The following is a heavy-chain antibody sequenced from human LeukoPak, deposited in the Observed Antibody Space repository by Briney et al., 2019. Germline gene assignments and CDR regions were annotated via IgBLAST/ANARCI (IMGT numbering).Heavy chain of an antibody. J-gene: IGHJ4*02. CDR2: ISYDGNHI. CDR3: ARCGGDCYTSTQGFDY. Sequence: GGSLRLSCAASGFTFSSYAMHWVRQAPGKGLEWVAVISYDGNHIFYADSVKGRFTISRDDSKNTLYLQMNSLTTEDTAVYYCARCGGDCYTSTQGFDYWGQGTLVTVSS. CDR1: GFTFSSYA. D-gene: IGHD2-21*02. V-gene: IGHV3-30*04.